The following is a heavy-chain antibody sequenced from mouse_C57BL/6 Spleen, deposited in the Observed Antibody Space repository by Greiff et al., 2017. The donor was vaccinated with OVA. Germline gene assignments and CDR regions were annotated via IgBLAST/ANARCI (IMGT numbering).Heavy chain of an antibody. V-gene: IGHV3-1*01. J-gene: IGHJ2*01. CDR2: ISYSGST. D-gene: IGHD1-1*01. CDR3: ARDSYYGSSPYFDY. Sequence: EVQGVESGPGMVKPSQSLSLTCTVTGYSITSGYDWHWIRHFPGNKLEWMGYISYSGSTNYNPSLKSRISITHDTSKNHFFLKLNSVTTEDTATYYCARDSYYGSSPYFDYWGQGTTLTVSS. CDR1: GYSITSGYD.